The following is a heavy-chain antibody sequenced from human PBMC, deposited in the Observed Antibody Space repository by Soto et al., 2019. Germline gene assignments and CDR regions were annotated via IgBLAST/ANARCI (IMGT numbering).Heavy chain of an antibody. V-gene: IGHV4-34*01. Sequence: SETLSLTCAVYGGSFSGYYWSWIRQPPGKGLEWIGEINYSGSTNYNPSLRSRVTISVDTSKNQFSLKLSSVTAADTAVYYCARTPAPEGPLDYGGKGTWVPVSS. CDR3: ARTPAPEGPLDY. CDR2: INYSGST. J-gene: IGHJ4*02. CDR1: GGSFSGYY.